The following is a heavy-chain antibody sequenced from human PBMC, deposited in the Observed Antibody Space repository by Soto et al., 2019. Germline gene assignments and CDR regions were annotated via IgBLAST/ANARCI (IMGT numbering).Heavy chain of an antibody. J-gene: IGHJ3*02. CDR1: GFTFSSYG. CDR2: ISYDGSNK. D-gene: IGHD6-13*01. Sequence: GGSLRLSCAASGFTFSSYGMHWVRQAPGKGLEWVAVISYDGSNKYYADSVKGRFTISRDNSKNTMYLQMNSLRAEDAAVYSGARGAIAADAFDIWGQGTMVTVSS. V-gene: IGHV3-30*03. CDR3: ARGAIAADAFDI.